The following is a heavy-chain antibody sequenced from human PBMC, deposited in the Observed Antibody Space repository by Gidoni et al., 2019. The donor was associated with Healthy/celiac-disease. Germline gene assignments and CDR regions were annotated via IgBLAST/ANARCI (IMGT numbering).Heavy chain of an antibody. CDR1: GFTFSTYT. Sequence: EVQLVESGGGLVKPGGSLRLSFSAAGFTFSTYTLHWVRQAPRKGLVGVSSISSSSNYIYYADSVKGRCTISRDNAKNSLYLQMNSLRAEDTAVYYCARDAKDYGDFWSRVDFYYYYYYGMDVWGQGTTVTVSS. J-gene: IGHJ6*02. CDR2: ISSSSNYI. CDR3: ARDAKDYGDFWSRVDFYYYYYYGMDV. D-gene: IGHD4-17*01. V-gene: IGHV3-21*01.